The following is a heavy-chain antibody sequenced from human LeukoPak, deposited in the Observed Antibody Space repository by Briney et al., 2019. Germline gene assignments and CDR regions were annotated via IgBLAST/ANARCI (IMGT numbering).Heavy chain of an antibody. CDR3: ARENYDFWSGYFMGTWRWFDP. D-gene: IGHD3-3*01. CDR1: GYTFTSYA. V-gene: IGHV7-4-1*02. Sequence: ASVKVSCKASGYTFTSYAMNWVRQAPGQGLEWMGWINTNTGNPTYAQGFTGRFVFSLDTSVSTAYLQISSLKAEDTAVYYCARENYDFWSGYFMGTWRWFDPWGQGTLVTVSS. CDR2: INTNTGNP. J-gene: IGHJ5*02.